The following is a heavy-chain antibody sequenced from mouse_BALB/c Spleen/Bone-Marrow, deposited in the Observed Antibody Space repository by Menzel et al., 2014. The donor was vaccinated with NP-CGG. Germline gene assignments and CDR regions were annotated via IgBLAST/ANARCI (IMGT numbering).Heavy chain of an antibody. Sequence: EVQLQQSGAELVKPGASVKLSCTASGFNIKDTYMHWVKQRPEQGLEWIGRIDPANGNTKYDPKFQGKTTITADTSSNTAYLQLSSLTSEDTAVYYCARWEYYAMDYWGQGTSVTVSS. J-gene: IGHJ4*01. V-gene: IGHV14-3*02. CDR2: IDPANGNT. CDR3: ARWEYYAMDY. CDR1: GFNIKDTY. D-gene: IGHD4-1*01.